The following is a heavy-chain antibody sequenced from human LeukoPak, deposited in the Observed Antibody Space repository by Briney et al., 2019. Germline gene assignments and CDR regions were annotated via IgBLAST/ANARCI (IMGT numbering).Heavy chain of an antibody. CDR3: ASTGSYDSEMVEGY. D-gene: IGHD5-24*01. J-gene: IGHJ4*02. CDR2: VSAYNGNT. V-gene: IGHV1-18*04. CDR1: GYTFTSYG. Sequence: ASVKVSCKASGYTFTSYGISWVRQAPGQGLEWMGWVSAYNGNTNYAQKLQGRVTMTTDTSTSTAYMELRSLRSDDTAVYYCASTGSYDSEMVEGYWGQGTLVTVSS.